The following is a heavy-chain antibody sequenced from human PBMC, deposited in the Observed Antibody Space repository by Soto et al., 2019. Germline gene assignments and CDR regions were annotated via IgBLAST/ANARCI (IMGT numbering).Heavy chain of an antibody. CDR2: ISAYNGNT. V-gene: IGHV1-18*01. Sequence: ASVKVSCKASGYTFTSYGISWVRQAPGQGLEWMGWISAYNGNTNYAQKLQGRVTMTTDTSTSTAYMELRSLRSDDTAVYYCARDLEDRRIAARPDWFDPWGQGTLVTVSS. D-gene: IGHD6-6*01. J-gene: IGHJ5*02. CDR3: ARDLEDRRIAARPDWFDP. CDR1: GYTFTSYG.